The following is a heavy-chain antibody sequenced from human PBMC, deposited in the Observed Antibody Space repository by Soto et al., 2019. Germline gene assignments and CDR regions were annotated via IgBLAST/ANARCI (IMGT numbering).Heavy chain of an antibody. J-gene: IGHJ2*01. CDR3: ERDLPSGGKYWYFDI. CDR2: INSCSGDT. D-gene: IGHD2-15*01. CDR1: GYTFTHYG. Sequence: QVQLVQSGAEVKKPGASVKVSCKACGYTFTHYGITWVRQAPGQEVEWMGGINSCSGDTNYPQKLQGRLTMTTDTSTNTAYMEMRNLRSDDTAAYYCERDLPSGGKYWYFDIWGRGTLVTASS. V-gene: IGHV1-18*01.